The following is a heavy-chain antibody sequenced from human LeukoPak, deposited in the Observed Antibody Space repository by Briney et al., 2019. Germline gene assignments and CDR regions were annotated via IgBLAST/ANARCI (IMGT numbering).Heavy chain of an antibody. CDR2: ISSSSSYI. CDR3: ARDRGGTTDAFDI. D-gene: IGHD1-1*01. J-gene: IGHJ3*02. Sequence: GGSLRLSCAASGFTFSSYCMNWVRQAPGKGLEWVSSISSSSSYIYYADSVKGRFTISRDNAKNSLYLQMNSLRAEDTAVYYCARDRGGTTDAFDIWGQGTMVTVSS. CDR1: GFTFSSYC. V-gene: IGHV3-21*01.